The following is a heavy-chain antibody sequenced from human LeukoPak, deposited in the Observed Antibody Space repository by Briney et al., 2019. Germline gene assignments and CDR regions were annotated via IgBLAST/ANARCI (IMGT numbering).Heavy chain of an antibody. D-gene: IGHD2-2*01. CDR1: GGSLSGYY. Sequence: PSETLSLTCAVYGGSLSGYYWSWIPGPPGKGLGSFGEISHCGSTNYNPSLKSRVTISVDTSKNQFSLELSSVTAADTAVYYCARGVVGIVVVPAAYRINWFDPWGQGTLVTVLS. CDR2: ISHCGST. J-gene: IGHJ5*02. CDR3: ARGVVGIVVVPAAYRINWFDP. V-gene: IGHV4-34*01.